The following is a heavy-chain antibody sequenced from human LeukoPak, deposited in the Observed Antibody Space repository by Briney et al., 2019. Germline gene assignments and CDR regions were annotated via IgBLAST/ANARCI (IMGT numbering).Heavy chain of an antibody. D-gene: IGHD6-19*01. CDR3: AKTFPVAETYYFDY. J-gene: IGHJ4*02. V-gene: IGHV3-23*01. Sequence: PGGSLRLSCAASGFTFSSYGMSWVRQAPGEGLEWVSAISGSGGSTYYADSVKGRFTISRDNSKNTLYLQMNSLRAEDTAVYYCAKTFPVAETYYFDYWGQGTLVTVSS. CDR2: ISGSGGST. CDR1: GFTFSSYG.